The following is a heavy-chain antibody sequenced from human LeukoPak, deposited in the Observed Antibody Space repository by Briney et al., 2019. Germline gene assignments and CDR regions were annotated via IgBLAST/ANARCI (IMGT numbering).Heavy chain of an antibody. CDR1: GYSFTSYW. CDR2: IYPGDSDT. CDR3: ARSEYSSSGGYYYGMDV. D-gene: IGHD6-6*01. Sequence: GESLKISCKGSGYSFTSYWIGWVRQMPGKGLEWMGIIYPGDSDTRYSPSLQGQVTISADKSISTAYLQWSSLKASDTAMYYCARSEYSSSGGYYYGMDVWGQGTTVTVSS. V-gene: IGHV5-51*01. J-gene: IGHJ6*02.